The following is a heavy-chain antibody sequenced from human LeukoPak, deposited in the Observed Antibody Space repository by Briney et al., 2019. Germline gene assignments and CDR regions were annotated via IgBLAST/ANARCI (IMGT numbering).Heavy chain of an antibody. CDR1: GYTFTGYY. CDR3: LRDHDVSTAYSFDP. Sequence: ASVKVSCKASGYTFTGYYVHWVRQAPGHGLEWMGWMDPNSGDTNYAQNLQGRVTMTRDTSVSTAYMELSSLTSDDTAVYYCLRDHDVSTAYSFDPWVQGTLVTVSS. V-gene: IGHV1-2*02. J-gene: IGHJ5*02. CDR2: MDPNSGDT. D-gene: IGHD3-9*01.